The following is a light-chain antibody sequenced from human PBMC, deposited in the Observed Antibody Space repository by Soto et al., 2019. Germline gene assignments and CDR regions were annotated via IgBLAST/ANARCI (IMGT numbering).Light chain of an antibody. CDR3: ISFAGSNVV. J-gene: IGLJ2*01. Sequence: QSALTQPPSASGSPGQSVTISCTGTSSDVGGYNYVSWYQQHPGKAPKLMISEVSKRPSGVPDRFSGSKSGNTASLTVSGLQAEDEADYYCISFAGSNVVFGGGTQLTVL. V-gene: IGLV2-8*01. CDR2: EVS. CDR1: SSDVGGYNY.